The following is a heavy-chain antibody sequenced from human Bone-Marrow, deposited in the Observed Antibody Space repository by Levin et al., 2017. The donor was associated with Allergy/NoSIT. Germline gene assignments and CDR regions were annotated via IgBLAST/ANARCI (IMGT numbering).Heavy chain of an antibody. CDR1: GFTFSSYA. V-gene: IGHV3-23*01. Sequence: PGESLKISCAASGFTFSSYAMSWVRQAPGKGLEWVSAISSGGDNTYYADSVKGRFTISRDNSKNTLSLQMNSLRAEDTAIYYCAKGGSTYYSLNYFDYWGQGTLVTVSS. D-gene: IGHD3-22*01. CDR2: ISSGGDNT. CDR3: AKGGSTYYSLNYFDY. J-gene: IGHJ4*02.